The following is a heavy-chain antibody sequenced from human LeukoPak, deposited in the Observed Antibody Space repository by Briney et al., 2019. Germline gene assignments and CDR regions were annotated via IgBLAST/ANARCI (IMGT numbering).Heavy chain of an antibody. J-gene: IGHJ4*02. V-gene: IGHV4-31*03. CDR1: GGSISSGDYY. CDR3: ARLWFGELLFDY. CDR2: IYYSGST. D-gene: IGHD3-10*01. Sequence: SQTLSLTCTVSGGSISSGDYYWSWIRQHPGKGLEWIGYIYYSGSTYYNPSLKSRVTISVDTSKNQFSLKLSSVTAADTAVYYCARLWFGELLFDYWGQGTLVTVSS.